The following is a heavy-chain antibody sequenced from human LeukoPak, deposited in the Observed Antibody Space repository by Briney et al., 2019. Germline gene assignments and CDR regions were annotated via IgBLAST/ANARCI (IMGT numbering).Heavy chain of an antibody. J-gene: IGHJ4*02. CDR1: GLTFSRYI. D-gene: IGHD3-22*01. Sequence: GGPLRLSCAACGLTFSRYILNLVRQSPGKGLELVSSIGSGSSYMYYADSVKGRFTISRDNAKHSLYLQMNSLRAEDTDVYYCARVTYYSDSSAYYYDSWGQGTLVTVSS. CDR2: IGSGSSYM. CDR3: ARVTYYSDSSAYYYDS. V-gene: IGHV3-21*01.